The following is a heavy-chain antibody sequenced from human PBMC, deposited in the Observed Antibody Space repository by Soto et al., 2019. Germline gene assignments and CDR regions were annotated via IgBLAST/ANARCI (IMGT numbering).Heavy chain of an antibody. D-gene: IGHD3-10*01. J-gene: IGHJ5*02. V-gene: IGHV3-23*01. CDR3: AKLRWGSDNWFDP. Sequence: GGSLRLSCAASGFTFSSYAMSWVRQAPGKGLEWVSAISGSGVSTYYADSVKGRFTISRDNSKNTLYLQMNGLRAEDTAVYYCAKLRWGSDNWFDPWGQGALVTVSS. CDR2: ISGSGVST. CDR1: GFTFSSYA.